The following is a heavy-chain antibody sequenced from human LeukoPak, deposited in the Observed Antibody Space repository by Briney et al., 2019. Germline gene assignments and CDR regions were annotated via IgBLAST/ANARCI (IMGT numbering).Heavy chain of an antibody. V-gene: IGHV1-2*04. CDR2: INPNSGGT. Sequence: ASVKVSCKPSGYTFTGYYMHWVRQAPGQGLEWMGWINPNSGGTNYAQKFQGWVTMTRDTSISTAYMELSRLRSDDTAVYYCARLNNYGDYYYYFDYWGQGTLVTVSS. CDR3: ARLNNYGDYYYYFDY. D-gene: IGHD4-17*01. J-gene: IGHJ4*02. CDR1: GYTFTGYY.